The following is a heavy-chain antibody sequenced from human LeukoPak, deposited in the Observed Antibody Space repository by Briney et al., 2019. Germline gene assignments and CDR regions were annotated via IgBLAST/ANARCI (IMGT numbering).Heavy chain of an antibody. Sequence: GGSLRLSCAASGFTFSNFWMSWVRQAPGKGLEWVANINQDGSEKNYVDSVKGRFTISRDSAKNSLYLQMNSLRAEDTALYYCAKDSMVTAQHFYYMDVWGKGTTVTISS. V-gene: IGHV3-7*03. CDR2: INQDGSEK. CDR1: GFTFSNFW. J-gene: IGHJ6*03. CDR3: AKDSMVTAQHFYYMDV. D-gene: IGHD5-18*01.